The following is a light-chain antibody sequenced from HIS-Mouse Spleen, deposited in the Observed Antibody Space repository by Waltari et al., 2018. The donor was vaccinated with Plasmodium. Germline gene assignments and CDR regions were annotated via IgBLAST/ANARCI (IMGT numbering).Light chain of an antibody. J-gene: IGLJ2*01. Sequence: SSELTQDPAVSVALGQTVRIKCQGDSLRSYYASQYQQKPGQAPVLVIYGKNNRPAGIPDRFSGSSSGNTASLTITGAQAEDEADYYCNSRDSSGNHLGVVFGGGTKLTVL. CDR1: SLRSYY. CDR2: GKN. V-gene: IGLV3-19*01. CDR3: NSRDSSGNHLGVV.